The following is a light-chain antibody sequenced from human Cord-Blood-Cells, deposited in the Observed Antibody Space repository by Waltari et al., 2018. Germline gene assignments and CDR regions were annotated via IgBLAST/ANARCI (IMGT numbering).Light chain of an antibody. V-gene: IGLV1-47*01. Sequence: QSVLTQPPSASGSPGHRVTISCSGSSSNVGSTYVYWYQQLPGTAPKLLIYRNNQRPSRVPDRFSGSKSGTSASLAISGLRSEDEADYYCAAWDDSLSGNYVFGTGTKVTVL. CDR3: AAWDDSLSGNYV. CDR1: SSNVGSTY. CDR2: RNN. J-gene: IGLJ1*01.